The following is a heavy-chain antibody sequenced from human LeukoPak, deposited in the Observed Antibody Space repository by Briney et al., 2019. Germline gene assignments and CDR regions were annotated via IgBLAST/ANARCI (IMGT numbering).Heavy chain of an antibody. CDR2: IYTSGST. Sequence: SETLSLTCTGSGGSISSYYWSWIRQPPGKGLEGMGRIYTSGSTNYNPSLKSEVTISVDTSKNQLSLKLSSVTAADTAVYYCARVTNESVYYYMDVWGQGTTVTVSS. D-gene: IGHD1-1*01. V-gene: IGHV4-4*08. J-gene: IGHJ6*03. CDR3: ARVTNESVYYYMDV. CDR1: GGSISSYY.